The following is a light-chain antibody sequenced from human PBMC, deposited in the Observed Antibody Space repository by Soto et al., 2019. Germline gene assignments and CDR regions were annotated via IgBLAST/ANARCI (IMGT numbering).Light chain of an antibody. CDR1: QSVNNNY. J-gene: IGKJ1*01. V-gene: IGKV3-20*01. CDR3: HQYGSSPRT. Sequence: EIVLTQSPGTLSLSPGERATLSCRASQSVNNNYLAWYQQKPGQAPRLLIYGASSRATGIPDRFSGSGSGTDFTLTLSRLEPEDFAVYYCHQYGSSPRTFGQGTKV. CDR2: GAS.